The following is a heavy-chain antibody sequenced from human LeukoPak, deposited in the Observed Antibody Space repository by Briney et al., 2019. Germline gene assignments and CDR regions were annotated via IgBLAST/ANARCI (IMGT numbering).Heavy chain of an antibody. CDR3: ARSIAVVQNFDY. CDR2: IYHSGST. J-gene: IGHJ4*02. D-gene: IGHD6-19*01. Sequence: PSETLSLTCTVSGYSISSGYYWGWIRQPPGKGLEWIGSIYHSGSTYCNPSLKSRVTISVDTSKNQFSLKLSSVTAADTAVYYCARSIAVVQNFDYWGQGTLVTVSS. CDR1: GYSISSGYY. V-gene: IGHV4-38-2*02.